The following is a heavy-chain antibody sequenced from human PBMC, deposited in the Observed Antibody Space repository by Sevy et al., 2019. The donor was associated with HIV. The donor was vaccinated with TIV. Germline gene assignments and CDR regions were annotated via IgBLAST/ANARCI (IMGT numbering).Heavy chain of an antibody. V-gene: IGHV6-1*01. Sequence: QSQTLSLTCAISGDSVSSNSAAWNWIRQSPSRGLEWLGRTYYRSKWYNDYAVSVKSRITINPDTSKNQFSLQLNSVTPEDTAVYYCAREVVRSRSFSNNWFDPWGQGTLVTVSS. D-gene: IGHD2-15*01. CDR2: TYYRSKWYN. CDR1: GDSVSSNSAA. J-gene: IGHJ5*02. CDR3: AREVVRSRSFSNNWFDP.